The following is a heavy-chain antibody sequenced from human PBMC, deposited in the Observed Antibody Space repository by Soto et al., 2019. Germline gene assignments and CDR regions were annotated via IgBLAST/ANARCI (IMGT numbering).Heavy chain of an antibody. Sequence: GGSLRLSCAASGFTFSSYGMHWVRQAPGKGLEWVAVISYDGSNKYYADSVKGRFTISRDNSKNTLYLQMNGLRAEDTAVYYCAKDQGYYDSSGYYGDYWGQGTLVTVSS. CDR3: AKDQGYYDSSGYYGDY. V-gene: IGHV3-30*18. J-gene: IGHJ4*02. CDR1: GFTFSSYG. CDR2: ISYDGSNK. D-gene: IGHD3-22*01.